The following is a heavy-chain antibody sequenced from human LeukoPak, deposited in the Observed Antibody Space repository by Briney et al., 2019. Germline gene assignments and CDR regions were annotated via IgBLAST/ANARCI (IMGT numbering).Heavy chain of an antibody. V-gene: IGHV4-38-2*02. D-gene: IGHD3-3*01. CDR2: ISHRGST. J-gene: IGHJ4*02. CDR1: GYSIFNGYY. CDR3: ARGAEYYAIWRGYAGYSDY. Sequence: PSETLSLTCTVPGYSIFNGYYWGWIRQPPGKGLEWVGSISHRGSTYYNPSLRSRITISLDRSKQKFSLKLTSVTAADTAVYFCARGAEYYAIWRGYAGYSDYWGQGISVTVSS.